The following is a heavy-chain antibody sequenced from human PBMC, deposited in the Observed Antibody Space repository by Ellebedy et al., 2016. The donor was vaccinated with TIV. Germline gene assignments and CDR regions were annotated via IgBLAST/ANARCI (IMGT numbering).Heavy chain of an antibody. D-gene: IGHD2-2*01. J-gene: IGHJ4*02. CDR1: GGSFSGYY. V-gene: IGHV4-34*01. CDR2: INHSGST. Sequence: SETLSLXCAVYGGSFSGYYWSWIRQPPGKGLEWIGEINHSGSTNYNPSLKSRVTISVDTSKNQFSLKLSSVTAADTAVYYCARLSGLGYCSSTSCQETDYWGQGTLVTVSS. CDR3: ARLSGLGYCSSTSCQETDY.